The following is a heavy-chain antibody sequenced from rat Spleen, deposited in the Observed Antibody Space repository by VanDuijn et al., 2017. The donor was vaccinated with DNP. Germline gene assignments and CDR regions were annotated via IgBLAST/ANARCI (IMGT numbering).Heavy chain of an antibody. CDR3: AMWTTGHFDY. D-gene: IGHD1-11*01. CDR2: ISYDGGST. V-gene: IGHV5-22*01. CDR1: GFNFNDYW. J-gene: IGHJ2*01. Sequence: EVKLVESGGGLVQPGRSLKLSCAPSGFNFNDYWMGWVRQAPTKGLEWVAYISYDGGSTYYGDSVKGRFTISRDNAKSTLYLQMNSLRSEDMATYYCAMWTTGHFDYWGQGVMVTVSS.